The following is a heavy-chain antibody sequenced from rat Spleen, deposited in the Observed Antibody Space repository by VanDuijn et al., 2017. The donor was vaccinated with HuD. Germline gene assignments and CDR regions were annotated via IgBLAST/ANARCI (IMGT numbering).Heavy chain of an antibody. J-gene: IGHJ2*01. V-gene: IGHV2S63*01. CDR1: GFSLTDYS. D-gene: IGHD1-7*01. Sequence: VQLKESGPGLVQPSQTLSLTCTVSGFSLTDYSVHWVRQPSGKGPEWMGRMWYDGDTAYNSPLKSRLSISRDTSKNQVFLKMNSLQTDDTATYYCARGGFYGYDWGQGVMVTVSS. CDR2: MWYDGDT. CDR3: ARGGFYGYD.